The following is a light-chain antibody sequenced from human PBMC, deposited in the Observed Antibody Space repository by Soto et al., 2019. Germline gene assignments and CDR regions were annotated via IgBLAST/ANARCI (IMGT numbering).Light chain of an antibody. CDR2: EVS. CDR1: SSDVGNYKY. V-gene: IGLV2-14*03. CDR3: FSYTRSATYV. J-gene: IGLJ1*01. Sequence: QSVLAQPASVSGSPGQSITISCTGTSSDVGNYKYVSWYPQHPGKAPKLMIYEVSNRPSGLSNCFSGSKSGVTAPLTISGLQAEDEPDYYFFSYTRSATYVFGTGTKVTV.